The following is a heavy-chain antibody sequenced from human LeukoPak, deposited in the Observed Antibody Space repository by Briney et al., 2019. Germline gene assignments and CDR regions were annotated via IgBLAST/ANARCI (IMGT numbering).Heavy chain of an antibody. CDR3: ARGNRDSSGFYYYYGMDV. CDR2: LSWDSRNI. J-gene: IGHJ6*02. V-gene: IGHV3-9*01. Sequence: GGSLRLSCAASGFTFDDYAMFWVRQASGKGLEWVSGLSWDSRNIGYAASVKGRFTISRDNAKNSLYLQMNSLRPEDTAFYYCARGNRDSSGFYYYYGMDVWGQGTTVTVSS. CDR1: GFTFDDYA. D-gene: IGHD6-19*01.